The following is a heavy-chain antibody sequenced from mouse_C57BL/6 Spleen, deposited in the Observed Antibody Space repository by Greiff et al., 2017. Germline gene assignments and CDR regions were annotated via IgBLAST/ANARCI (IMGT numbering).Heavy chain of an antibody. J-gene: IGHJ2*01. CDR1: GYTFTSYW. D-gene: IGHD2-1*01. V-gene: IGHV1-55*01. CDR3: AREGAYGNYFGY. CDR2: IYPGSGST. Sequence: VQLKESGAELVKPGASVKMSCKASGYTFTSYWITWVKQRPGHGLEWIGDIYPGSGSTNYNEKFKSKATLTVDTSSSTAYMQLSSLTSEDSAVYYCAREGAYGNYFGYWGQCTTLTVSS.